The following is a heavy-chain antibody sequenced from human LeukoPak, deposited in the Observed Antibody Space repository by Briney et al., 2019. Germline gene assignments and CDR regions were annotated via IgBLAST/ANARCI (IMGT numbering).Heavy chain of an antibody. D-gene: IGHD3-22*01. CDR3: GRSDFHDSSSSYYCSVGCWFDP. Sequence: PSETLSLTCTVSGGSISSSSHYWGWIRQPPGKGLEWIGSIYYSGSAYYNPSLESRITISVDTTKNQFSLKLSSVTAADTAIYYCGRSDFHDSSSSYYCSVGCWFDPWGQGTLVTVSS. J-gene: IGHJ5*02. V-gene: IGHV4-39*07. CDR2: IYYSGSA. CDR1: GGSISSSSHY.